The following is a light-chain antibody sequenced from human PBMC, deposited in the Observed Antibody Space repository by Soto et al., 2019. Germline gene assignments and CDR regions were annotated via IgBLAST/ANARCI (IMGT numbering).Light chain of an antibody. J-gene: IGLJ3*02. CDR2: DVS. Sequence: QSALTQPASVSGSPGQSITISCTGTSSDVGAYNYVSWYQQHPGKAPKLMISDVSNRPSGVSNRFSGSKSGNTASLTISGLQAEDEADYYCSSYTTGSTLWVFGGGTKLTVL. V-gene: IGLV2-14*01. CDR3: SSYTTGSTLWV. CDR1: SSDVGAYNY.